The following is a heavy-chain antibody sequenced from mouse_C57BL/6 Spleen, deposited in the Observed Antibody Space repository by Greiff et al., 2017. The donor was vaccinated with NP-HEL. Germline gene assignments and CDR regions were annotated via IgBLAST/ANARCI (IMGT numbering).Heavy chain of an antibody. Sequence: EVKLMESGGGLVKPGGSLKLSCAASGFTFSDYGMHWVRQAPEKGLEWVAYISSGSSTIYYADTVKGRFTISRDNAKNTLFLQMTSLRSEDTAMYYCAELGRRNYWGQGTTLTVSS. J-gene: IGHJ2*01. CDR2: ISSGSSTI. V-gene: IGHV5-17*01. CDR3: AELGRRNY. D-gene: IGHD4-1*01. CDR1: GFTFSDYG.